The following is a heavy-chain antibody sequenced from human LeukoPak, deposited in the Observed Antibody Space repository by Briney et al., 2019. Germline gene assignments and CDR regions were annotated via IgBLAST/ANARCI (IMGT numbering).Heavy chain of an antibody. J-gene: IGHJ3*02. V-gene: IGHV1-2*02. Sequence: SSVKVSCKASGYTFTGYYMHWVRQAPGQRLEWMGWINPNSGGTNYAQKFQGRVTMTRDTSISTAYMELSRLRSDDTAVYYCAREWLHPRGSVASDIWGQGTMVTVSS. D-gene: IGHD5-24*01. CDR3: AREWLHPRGSVASDI. CDR1: GYTFTGYY. CDR2: INPNSGGT.